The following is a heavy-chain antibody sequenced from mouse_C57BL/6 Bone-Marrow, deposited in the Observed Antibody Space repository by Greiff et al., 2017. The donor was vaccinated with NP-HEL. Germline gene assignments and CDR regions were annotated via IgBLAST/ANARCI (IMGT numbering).Heavy chain of an antibody. D-gene: IGHD1-1*01. V-gene: IGHV1-26*01. CDR3: ARWYYYGSSKRYFDY. CDR2: INPNNGGT. CDR1: GYTFTDYY. Sequence: EVQLQQSGPELVKPGASVKISCKASGYTFTDYYMNWVKQSHGKSLEWIGDINPNNGGTSYNQKFKGKATLTVDKSSSTAYMELRSLTSEDSAVYYCARWYYYGSSKRYFDYWGQGTTLTVSS. J-gene: IGHJ2*01.